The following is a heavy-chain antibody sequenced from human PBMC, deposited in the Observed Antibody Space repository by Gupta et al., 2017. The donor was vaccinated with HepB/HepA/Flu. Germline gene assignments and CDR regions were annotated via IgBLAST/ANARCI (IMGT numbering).Heavy chain of an antibody. Sequence: EVQLLESGGGLVQPGGSLRLSCAASGFTFSSYAMSWVRQAPGKGLEWVSAISGSGGSTYYADSVKGRFTISRDNSKNTLYLQMNSLRAEDTAVYYCTKVGRANRITMIRDNWFDPWGQGTLVTVSS. D-gene: IGHD3-10*01. J-gene: IGHJ5*02. CDR1: GFTFSSYA. V-gene: IGHV3-23*01. CDR2: ISGSGGST. CDR3: TKVGRANRITMIRDNWFDP.